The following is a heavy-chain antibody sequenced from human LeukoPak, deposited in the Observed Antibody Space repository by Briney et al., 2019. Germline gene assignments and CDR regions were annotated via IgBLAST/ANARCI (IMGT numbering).Heavy chain of an antibody. CDR2: IQQDGTEK. Sequence: GGSLRLSCVVSGFTFSNYWMTWVRQAPGKGLEWVANIQQDGTEKYYVDSVKGRFTISRDNAKNSLYLQMTSLRAEDTAVYYCARDNWNILDYYYYYMDVWGKGTTVTVSS. CDR1: GFTFSNYW. CDR3: ARDNWNILDYYYYYMDV. D-gene: IGHD1-20*01. J-gene: IGHJ6*03. V-gene: IGHV3-7*01.